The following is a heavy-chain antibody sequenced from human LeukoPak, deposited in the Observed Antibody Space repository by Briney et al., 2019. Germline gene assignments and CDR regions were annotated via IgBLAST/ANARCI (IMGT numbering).Heavy chain of an antibody. D-gene: IGHD6-6*01. J-gene: IGHJ6*02. CDR3: ARGALEYSSSSGKNYYYYYGTDV. Sequence: SETLSLTCTVSGGSISSGDYSWSWIRQPPGKGLEWIGYIYYSGSTYYNPSLKSRVTISVDTSKNQFSLKLSSVTAADTAVYYCARGALEYSSSSGKNYYYYYGTDVWGQGTTVTVSS. CDR2: IYYSGST. CDR1: GGSISSGDYS. V-gene: IGHV4-30-4*01.